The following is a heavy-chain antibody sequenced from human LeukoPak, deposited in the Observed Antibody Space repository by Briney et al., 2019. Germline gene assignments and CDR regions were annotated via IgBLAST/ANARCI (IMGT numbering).Heavy chain of an antibody. V-gene: IGHV4-39*07. D-gene: IGHD5-12*01. Sequence: PSETLSLTCTVSGGSISSSSYYWGWIRQPPGKGLEWIGTIYYSGSTNYSPSLKSRVTISVDTSRNQFSLKLSSVTAADTAVYYCARARGTVAIDYWGQGTLVTVSS. CDR1: GGSISSSSYY. CDR3: ARARGTVAIDY. J-gene: IGHJ4*02. CDR2: IYYSGST.